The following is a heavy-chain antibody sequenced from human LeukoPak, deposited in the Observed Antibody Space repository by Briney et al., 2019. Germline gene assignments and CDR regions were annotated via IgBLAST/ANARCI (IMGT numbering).Heavy chain of an antibody. D-gene: IGHD1-26*01. CDR3: ARDRVGATRYYFDY. CDR2: IYSGGST. Sequence: GGSLRLSCAASGFTVSSNYIGWVGQAPGKGLDWVSVIYSGGSTYYADSVKGRFTISRDNSKNTLYLQMNSLRAEDTAVYYCARDRVGATRYYFDYWGQGTLITVSS. V-gene: IGHV3-53*01. CDR1: GFTVSSNY. J-gene: IGHJ4*02.